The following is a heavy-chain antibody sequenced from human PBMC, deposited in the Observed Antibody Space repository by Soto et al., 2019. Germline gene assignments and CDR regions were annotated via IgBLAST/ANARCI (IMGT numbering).Heavy chain of an antibody. D-gene: IGHD4-17*01. CDR3: AKGRTVTPYNDYMDV. CDR2: ISGSGGST. CDR1: GFTFSSYA. J-gene: IGHJ6*03. Sequence: GGSLRLSCAASGFTFSSYAMSWVRQAPGKGLEWVSAISGSGGSTYYADSVKGRFTISRDNSKNTLYLQMNSLRAEDTAVYYCAKGRTVTPYNDYMDVWGKGTTVTVSS. V-gene: IGHV3-23*01.